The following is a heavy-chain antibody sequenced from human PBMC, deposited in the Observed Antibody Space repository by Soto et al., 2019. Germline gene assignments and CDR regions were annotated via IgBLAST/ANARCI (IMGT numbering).Heavy chain of an antibody. Sequence: QVQLVESGGGVVQPGRSLRLSCAASGFTFSSYGMHWVRQAPGKGLEWVAVIWYDGSNKYYADSVKGRFTISRDNSKNTLYLQMNSLRAEDTAVYYCAKGGYYDSSGPYWYFDLWGRGTLVTVSS. CDR1: GFTFSSYG. CDR3: AKGGYYDSSGPYWYFDL. V-gene: IGHV3-33*06. CDR2: IWYDGSNK. D-gene: IGHD3-22*01. J-gene: IGHJ2*01.